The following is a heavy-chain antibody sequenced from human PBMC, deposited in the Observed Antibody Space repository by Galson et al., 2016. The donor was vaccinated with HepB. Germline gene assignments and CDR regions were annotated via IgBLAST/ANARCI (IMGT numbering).Heavy chain of an antibody. CDR2: IYYSGST. D-gene: IGHD6-13*01. V-gene: IGHV4-31*03. Sequence: TLSLTCTVSGGSISSGGYYWSWIRQHPGKGLEWIGYIYYSGSTYYNPSLKSRVTISVDTSKNQFSLKLSSVTAADTAVYYCARKREQLVLGVFDYWGQATLVAVSS. CDR3: ARKREQLVLGVFDY. CDR1: GGSISSGGYY. J-gene: IGHJ4*02.